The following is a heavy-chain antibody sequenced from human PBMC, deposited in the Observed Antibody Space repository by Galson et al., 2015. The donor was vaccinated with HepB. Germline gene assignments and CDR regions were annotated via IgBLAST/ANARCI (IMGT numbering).Heavy chain of an antibody. CDR3: ARDPGARDYSVYPFDY. CDR1: GYTFTGYY. J-gene: IGHJ4*02. V-gene: IGHV1-2*02. D-gene: IGHD4-17*01. Sequence: SVKVSCKASGYTFTGYYMHWVRQAPGQGLEWMGWINPNSGGTNYAQKFQGRVTMTRDTSISTAYMELSRLRFDDTAVYYCARDPGARDYSVYPFDYRGQGTLVTVAS. CDR2: INPNSGGT.